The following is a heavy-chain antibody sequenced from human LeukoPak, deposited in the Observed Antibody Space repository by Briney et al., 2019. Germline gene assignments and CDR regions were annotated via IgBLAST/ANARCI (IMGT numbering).Heavy chain of an antibody. CDR3: ARNPPYCTSTDCYNDY. CDR2: INPNSGAT. Sequence: GASVKVSCKASGYTFTIYYMHWVRQAPGQGLEWMGWINPNSGATTYAQRFQGRVTTTRDTSISTAYMELSGLTSDDTGVYYCARNPPYCTSTDCYNDYWGQGTLVTVSS. V-gene: IGHV1-2*02. D-gene: IGHD2-2*02. J-gene: IGHJ4*02. CDR1: GYTFTIYY.